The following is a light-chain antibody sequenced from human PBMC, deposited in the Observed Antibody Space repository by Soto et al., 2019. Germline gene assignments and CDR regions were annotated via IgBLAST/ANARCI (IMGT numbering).Light chain of an antibody. CDR1: QSISSW. CDR3: QQYNSYSYT. Sequence: DIQMTQSPSTLTASLGDRVTITCRARQSISSWLAWYQQKPGKAPNLLIYHASSLESGVPSRFSGSGSGTDSTLTINSLQPDDSETDFCQQYNSYSYTFGGGTKVDIK. J-gene: IGKJ4*01. V-gene: IGKV1-5*01. CDR2: HAS.